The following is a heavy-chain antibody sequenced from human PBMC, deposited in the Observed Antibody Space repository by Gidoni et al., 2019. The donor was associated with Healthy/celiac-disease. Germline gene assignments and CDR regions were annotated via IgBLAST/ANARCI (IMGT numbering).Heavy chain of an antibody. D-gene: IGHD6-6*01. CDR2: IYPGDSDT. J-gene: IGHJ4*02. CDR1: GYSFTSYW. Sequence: DVQLVQSGADVKTPGESLKISCKGSGYSFTSYWIGWVRQMPGKGLEWMGIIYPGDSDTRYSPAFQGQVTISADKDISTAYLQWSSLKASDTAMYYCARCLLYYSESSSSWYFDYWGQGTLVTVSA. V-gene: IGHV5-51*01. CDR3: ARCLLYYSESSSSWYFDY.